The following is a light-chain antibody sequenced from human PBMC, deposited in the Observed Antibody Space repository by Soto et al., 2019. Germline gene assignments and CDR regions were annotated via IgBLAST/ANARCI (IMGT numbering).Light chain of an antibody. Sequence: DIQMTQSPSSLSASPGDRVTLTCRASQSFSSYLNWYQQKPGKAPKLLIYATSSLQSGVPSRFSGSGSGTDFTLTSSSLEPEDFATYYCQESYSTPLTFGGGTKVEIK. CDR1: QSFSSY. V-gene: IGKV1-39*01. CDR3: QESYSTPLT. J-gene: IGKJ4*01. CDR2: ATS.